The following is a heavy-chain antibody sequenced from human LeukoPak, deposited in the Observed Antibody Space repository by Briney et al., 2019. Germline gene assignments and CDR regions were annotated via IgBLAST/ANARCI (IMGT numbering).Heavy chain of an antibody. CDR2: RNPNSGNT. D-gene: IGHD6-13*01. Sequence: ASVKVSCKASGYTFTSYDINWVRQATGQGREWMGWRNPNSGNTGYAQKFQGRVTMTRNTSISTAYMELSSLKSEDTAVYYCARGYSSTWHSNVYFDYWGQGTLVTVSS. J-gene: IGHJ4*02. V-gene: IGHV1-8*01. CDR1: GYTFTSYD. CDR3: ARGYSSTWHSNVYFDY.